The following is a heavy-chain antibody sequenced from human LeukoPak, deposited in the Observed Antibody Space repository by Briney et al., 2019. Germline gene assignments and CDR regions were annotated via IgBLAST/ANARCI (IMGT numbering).Heavy chain of an antibody. V-gene: IGHV5-10-1*01. Sequence: PGESLKISCKGSGYSFTSYWISWVRQMPGKGLEWMGRIDPSDSYTNYSPSFQGHVTISADKSISTAYLQWSSLKASDTAMYYCAPEIHYRGWYGRGKVPWGQGTLVTVSS. J-gene: IGHJ5*02. D-gene: IGHD6-19*01. CDR3: APEIHYRGWYGRGKVP. CDR2: IDPSDSYT. CDR1: GYSFTSYW.